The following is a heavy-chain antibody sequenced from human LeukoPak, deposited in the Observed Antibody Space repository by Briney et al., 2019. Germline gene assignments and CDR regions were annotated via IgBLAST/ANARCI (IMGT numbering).Heavy chain of an antibody. CDR2: INPSGGST. J-gene: IGHJ3*02. Sequence: ASVKVSCKASGYTFTSYYMHWVRQAPGQGLEWMGIINPSGGSTSYAQKFQGRVTMTRDTSTSTVYMELSSLRSEDTAVYYCARAEDVDRYYYGSDSDAFDIWGQGTMVTVSS. CDR1: GYTFTSYY. V-gene: IGHV1-46*01. CDR3: ARAEDVDRYYYGSDSDAFDI. D-gene: IGHD3-10*01.